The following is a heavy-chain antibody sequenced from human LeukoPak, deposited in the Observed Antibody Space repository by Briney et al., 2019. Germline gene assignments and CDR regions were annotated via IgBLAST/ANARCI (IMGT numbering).Heavy chain of an antibody. J-gene: IGHJ4*02. V-gene: IGHV4-39*06. D-gene: IGHD2-15*01. Sequence: KSSEALSLTCTVSGGSISSSSYYWGWIRQPPGKGLEWIGSIYYSGSTYYNPSLKSRVTISVDTSKNQFPLKLSSVTAADTAVYYCARGMDIVVVVAATPFDYWGQGTLVTVSS. CDR2: IYYSGST. CDR1: GGSISSSSYY. CDR3: ARGMDIVVVVAATPFDY.